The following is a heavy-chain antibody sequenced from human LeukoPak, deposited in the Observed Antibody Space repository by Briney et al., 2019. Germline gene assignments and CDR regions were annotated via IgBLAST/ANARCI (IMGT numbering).Heavy chain of an antibody. J-gene: IGHJ4*02. CDR2: ISSSSSYI. CDR3: ARDPERAYYFDY. CDR1: GFTFSSYS. D-gene: IGHD6-25*01. Sequence: GGSLRLSCAASGFTFSSYSMNWVRQAPGKGLEWVSSISSSSSYIYYADSVKGRFTISRDNAKNSLYLQMNSLRAEDTAVYYCARDPERAYYFDYWGQGTLVTVSS. V-gene: IGHV3-21*01.